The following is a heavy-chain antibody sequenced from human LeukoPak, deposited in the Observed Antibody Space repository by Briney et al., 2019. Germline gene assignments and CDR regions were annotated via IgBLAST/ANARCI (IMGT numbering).Heavy chain of an antibody. Sequence: PGGSLRLSCAASGFTFSSYSMNWVRQAPGKGLEWVSYISSGSSSIYYADSVKGRFTISRDNAKNSLYLQLNSLRDKDAAVYYCARVVAGIDWFDPWGQGTLVTVSS. V-gene: IGHV3-48*02. CDR3: ARVVAGIDWFDP. CDR1: GFTFSSYS. CDR2: ISSGSSSI. J-gene: IGHJ5*02. D-gene: IGHD6-19*01.